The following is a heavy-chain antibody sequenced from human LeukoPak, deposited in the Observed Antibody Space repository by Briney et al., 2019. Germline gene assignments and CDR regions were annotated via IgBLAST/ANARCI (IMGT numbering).Heavy chain of an antibody. CDR1: GGTFSSYA. V-gene: IGHV1-2*04. CDR2: INPNSGGT. CDR3: ARDAREVPAAAPSINGMDV. J-gene: IGHJ6*02. Sequence: GASVKVSCKASGGTFSSYAISWVRQAPGQGLEWMGWINPNSGGTNYAQKFQGWVTMTRDTSISTAYMELSRLRSDDTAVYYCARDAREVPAAAPSINGMDVWGQGTTVTVSS. D-gene: IGHD2-2*01.